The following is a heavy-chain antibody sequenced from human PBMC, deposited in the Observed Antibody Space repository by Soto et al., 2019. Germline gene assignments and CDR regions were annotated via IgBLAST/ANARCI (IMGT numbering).Heavy chain of an antibody. CDR1: GGSVSNSNYY. Sequence: PAETLSLTCTASGGSVSNSNYYWGWIRQSPGKGLEWIGSGYYRGRSYSESSVKSRVTISVDTSNNQFSLNLNSVTASDTAVYYCVSQRTSVLTQAFFDYWGPGALVTVSS. CDR3: VSQRTSVLTQAFFDY. J-gene: IGHJ4*02. D-gene: IGHD2-8*01. V-gene: IGHV4-39*01. CDR2: GYYRGRS.